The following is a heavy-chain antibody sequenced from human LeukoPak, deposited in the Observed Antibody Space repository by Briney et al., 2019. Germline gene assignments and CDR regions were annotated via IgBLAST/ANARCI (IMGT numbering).Heavy chain of an antibody. V-gene: IGHV3-23*01. CDR3: ANQSLQLMLGIGEDS. CDR1: GFIFSNFA. Sequence: GGSLRLSCAASGFIFSNFAISWVRQAPGKGLEWVSSISEGGDNTYYADSVKGRFTISRDNSKNMLYLQMNSLRDEDTAVYYCANQSLQLMLGIGEDSWGQGTLVTVSS. D-gene: IGHD3-16*01. CDR2: ISEGGDNT. J-gene: IGHJ4*02.